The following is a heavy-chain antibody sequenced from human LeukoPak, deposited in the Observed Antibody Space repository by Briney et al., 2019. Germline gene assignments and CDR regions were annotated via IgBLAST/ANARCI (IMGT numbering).Heavy chain of an antibody. CDR2: ISGSGGST. CDR1: GFTFSTYA. Sequence: GGSLRLSCAASGFTFSTYAMSWVRQAPAKGLEWVSTISGSGGSTYYADSVKGRFTISRDNSKNTLYLQMNSQRAEDTAIYYCAKVQDYDILTGYYIAGGKFDYWGQGTLVTVSS. J-gene: IGHJ4*02. CDR3: AKVQDYDILTGYYIAGGKFDY. V-gene: IGHV3-23*01. D-gene: IGHD3-9*01.